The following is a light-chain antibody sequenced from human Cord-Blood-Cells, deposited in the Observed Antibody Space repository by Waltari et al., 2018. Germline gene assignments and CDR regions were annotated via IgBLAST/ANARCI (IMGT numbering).Light chain of an antibody. CDR2: DAS. Sequence: DIQMTPSPSSLHASVGARATITCQASQDISNYFNFYQQKPGQAPNLLIYDASNLETAVPSRFSGSGSETDFTFSISSLQPEGIVTYYCQQYVNLPFTSSPGTKVNI. V-gene: IGKV1-33*01. J-gene: IGKJ3*01. CDR1: QDISNY. CDR3: QQYVNLPFT.